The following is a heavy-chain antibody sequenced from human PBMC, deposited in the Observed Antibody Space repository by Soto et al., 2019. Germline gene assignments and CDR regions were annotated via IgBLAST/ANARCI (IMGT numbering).Heavy chain of an antibody. Sequence: VSVEVGCKASGYTFTNNVIYWVRQAPGQGLEWMGWMNPNSGNTGYAQKFQGRVTMTRNTSIRTAYIDLSSLSSDDTAVYYCARVMLGGHSDYWGQGTLVTVSS. V-gene: IGHV1-8*01. CDR1: GYTFTNNV. CDR3: ARVMLGGHSDY. J-gene: IGHJ4*02. D-gene: IGHD2-15*01. CDR2: MNPNSGNT.